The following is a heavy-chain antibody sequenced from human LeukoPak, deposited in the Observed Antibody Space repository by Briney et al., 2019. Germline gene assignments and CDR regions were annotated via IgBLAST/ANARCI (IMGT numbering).Heavy chain of an antibody. CDR3: ARDPGGRNYFDY. J-gene: IGHJ4*02. D-gene: IGHD2-15*01. V-gene: IGHV1-2*02. Sequence: ASVKVSCKASGYTFTGYYMHWVRQAPGQGLEWMGWINPNSGGTNYAQKFQGRVTMTRDTSISTAYVELSRLRSDDTAVYYCARDPGGRNYFDYWGQGTLVTVSS. CDR2: INPNSGGT. CDR1: GYTFTGYY.